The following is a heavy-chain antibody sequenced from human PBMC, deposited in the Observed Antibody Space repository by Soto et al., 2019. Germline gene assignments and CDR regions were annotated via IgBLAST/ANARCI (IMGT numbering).Heavy chain of an antibody. Sequence: QITLKESGPTLVKPTQTLTLTCTFSGFSLSTSGVGVGWIRQPPGKTLEWLALIHWDDDERYSPSLKSRLSITKDTSKNQVVLTMTNMDPVDTATYYCAHSPFSDIFTWRHFDHWGQGILVTVSS. D-gene: IGHD3-9*01. J-gene: IGHJ4*02. CDR1: GFSLSTSGVG. CDR2: IHWDDDE. V-gene: IGHV2-5*02. CDR3: AHSPFSDIFTWRHFDH.